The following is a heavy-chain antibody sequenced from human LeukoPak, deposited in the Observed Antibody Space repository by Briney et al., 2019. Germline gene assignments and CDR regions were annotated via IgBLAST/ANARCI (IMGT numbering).Heavy chain of an antibody. CDR1: GFTFSSYG. CDR2: ISYDGSKK. D-gene: IGHD3-22*01. J-gene: IGHJ4*02. Sequence: GGSLRLSCAASGFTFSSYGMHWVRQAPGKGLEWVAVISYDGSKKYYADSVKGRFTISRDNSKNTLYLQMNSLRAEDTAVYYCARGRYYDGSDYYQLLDYWGQGTLVTVSS. CDR3: ARGRYYDGSDYYQLLDY. V-gene: IGHV3-30-3*01.